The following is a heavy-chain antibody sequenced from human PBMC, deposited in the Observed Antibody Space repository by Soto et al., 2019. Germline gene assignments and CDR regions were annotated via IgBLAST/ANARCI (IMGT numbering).Heavy chain of an antibody. CDR2: IRTSGDT. Sequence: DVQLVESGGVLVQPGGSLRLSCAASGFTISNYDMNWFRQVTGDLLEWVSTIRTSGDTYYPDSVKGRFTTSRENAKNSWYLEMNSLRAGDTAVDYWARGSLVSSSWFVGNWGQGTLVAVSS. CDR1: GFTISNYD. J-gene: IGHJ4*02. D-gene: IGHD6-13*01. CDR3: ARGSLVSSSWFVGN. V-gene: IGHV3-13*01.